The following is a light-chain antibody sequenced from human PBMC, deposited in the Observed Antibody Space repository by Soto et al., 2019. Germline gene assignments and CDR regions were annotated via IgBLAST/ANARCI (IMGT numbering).Light chain of an antibody. J-gene: IGKJ1*01. CDR1: QDINSR. Sequence: DIQMTQSPSSVSASVGDTVTITCRASQDINSRLAWFQQQPGRPPKYVIQAATMLQSGFPSRFAGSGSGRDFTLTIHTLQPEDSATYYCLQVANFHRTFGPGTKVDIK. CDR2: AAT. V-gene: IGKV1-12*01. CDR3: LQVANFHRT.